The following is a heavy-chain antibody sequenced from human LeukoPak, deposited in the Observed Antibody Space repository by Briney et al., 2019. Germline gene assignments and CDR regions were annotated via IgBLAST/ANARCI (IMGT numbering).Heavy chain of an antibody. Sequence: PGGSLRLSCAASGFTFSSYAMSWVRQAPGKGLEWVSAISGSGGSTYYADSVKGRFTISRDNSKNTLYLQMNSLRAEDTAVYYCAKGPITIFGDNLSYYYYCGMDVWGQGTTVTVSS. J-gene: IGHJ6*02. CDR2: ISGSGGST. CDR3: AKGPITIFGDNLSYYYYCGMDV. CDR1: GFTFSSYA. D-gene: IGHD3-3*01. V-gene: IGHV3-23*01.